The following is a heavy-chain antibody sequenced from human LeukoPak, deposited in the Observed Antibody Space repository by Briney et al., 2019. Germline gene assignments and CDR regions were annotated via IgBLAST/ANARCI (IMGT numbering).Heavy chain of an antibody. J-gene: IGHJ6*02. V-gene: IGHV3-21*01. CDR1: GFTFSSYS. Sequence: GGSLRLSCAASGFTFSSYSMNWVRQAPGKGLEWVSSISSSSSYIYYADSVKGRFTISRDNAKNSLYLQINSLRAEDTAVYYCASGEVAARLSYYYYGMDVWGQGTTVTVSS. CDR3: ASGEVAARLSYYYYGMDV. CDR2: ISSSSSYI. D-gene: IGHD6-6*01.